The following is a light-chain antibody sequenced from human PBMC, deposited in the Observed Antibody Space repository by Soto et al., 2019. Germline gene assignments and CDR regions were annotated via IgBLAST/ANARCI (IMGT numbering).Light chain of an antibody. CDR2: AAS. CDR1: QGISSY. V-gene: IGKV1-9*01. CDR3: QQLNSYDTWT. Sequence: DIQMTQSPSSLSASVGDRVTITCRASQGISSYLAWYQQKPGKAPKLLIYAASTLQSGVPSRFSGSGSGTEFTLTISSPQPEDFATYYCQQLNSYDTWTFGQGTKVDIK. J-gene: IGKJ1*01.